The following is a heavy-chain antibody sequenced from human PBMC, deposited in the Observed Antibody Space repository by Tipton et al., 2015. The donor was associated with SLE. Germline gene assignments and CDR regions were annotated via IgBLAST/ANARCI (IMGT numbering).Heavy chain of an antibody. Sequence: TLSLTCAVYGGSFSGYYWSWIRQPPGKGLEWIGEINHSGSTNYNPSLKSRVTISVDTSKNQFSLKLSSVTAADTAVYYCAREAGDPPYFQHWGQGTLGTVSS. J-gene: IGHJ1*01. D-gene: IGHD2-21*02. V-gene: IGHV4-34*01. CDR1: GGSFSGYY. CDR2: INHSGST. CDR3: AREAGDPPYFQH.